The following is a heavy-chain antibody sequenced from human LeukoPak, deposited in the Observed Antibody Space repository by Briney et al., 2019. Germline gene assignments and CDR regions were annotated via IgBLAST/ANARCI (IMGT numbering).Heavy chain of an antibody. J-gene: IGHJ4*02. CDR3: ARGNYYDSSGYYS. Sequence: PGGSLRLSCVASGFTFSSYSMNWVRQAPGKGLEWVSYITSTSSTIFYADSVKGRFTISRDNAKNSLYLQMNSLRAEDTAVYYCARGNYYDSSGYYSWGQGTLVTVSS. CDR2: ITSTSSTI. D-gene: IGHD3-22*01. CDR1: GFTFSSYS. V-gene: IGHV3-48*04.